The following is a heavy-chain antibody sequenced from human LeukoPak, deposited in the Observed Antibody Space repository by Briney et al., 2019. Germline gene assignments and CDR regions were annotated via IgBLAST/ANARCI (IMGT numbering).Heavy chain of an antibody. J-gene: IGHJ4*02. Sequence: GGSLRLSCAASGFTFSSYAMHWVRQAPGKGLEWVAVISYDGSNKYYADSVKGRFTISRDNSKNTLYLQMNSLRAEDTAVYYCARGEASSSSSGQDYWGQGTLVTVYS. CDR3: ARGEASSSSSGQDY. D-gene: IGHD6-6*01. V-gene: IGHV3-30-3*01. CDR2: ISYDGSNK. CDR1: GFTFSSYA.